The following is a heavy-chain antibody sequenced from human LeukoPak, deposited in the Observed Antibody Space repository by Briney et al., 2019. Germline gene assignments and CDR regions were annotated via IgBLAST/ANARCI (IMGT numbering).Heavy chain of an antibody. V-gene: IGHV3-66*01. CDR1: GFTVSSNY. D-gene: IGHD1-14*01. J-gene: IGHJ6*02. Sequence: GSLRLSCAASGFTVSSNYMSWVRQAPGKGLEWVSVIYSGGSTYYADSVKGRFTISRDNPKNTLYLQMNSLRAEDTAVYYCAKDPGIVPDLDVWGQGTTVTVSS. CDR2: IYSGGST. CDR3: AKDPGIVPDLDV.